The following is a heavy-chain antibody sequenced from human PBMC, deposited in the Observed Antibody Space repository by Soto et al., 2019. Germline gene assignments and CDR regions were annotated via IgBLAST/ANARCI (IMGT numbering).Heavy chain of an antibody. CDR1: GGSFSGYY. D-gene: IGHD2-15*01. CDR3: ASGRYCSGGSYYGFDY. J-gene: IGHJ4*02. V-gene: IGHV4-34*01. CDR2: INHSGST. Sequence: ASETLSLTCAVYGGSFSGYYWSWIRQPPGKGLEWIGEINHSGSTNYNPSLKSRVTISVDTSKNQFSLKLSSVTAADTAVYYCASGRYCSGGSYYGFDYWGQGTLVTVSS.